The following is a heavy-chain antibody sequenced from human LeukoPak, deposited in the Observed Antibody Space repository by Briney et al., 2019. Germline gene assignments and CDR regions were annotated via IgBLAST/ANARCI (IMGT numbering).Heavy chain of an antibody. V-gene: IGHV1-3*01. J-gene: IGHJ5*02. D-gene: IGHD2-15*01. CDR3: ARDIVVVVAAGNWFDP. CDR2: INAGNGNT. Sequence: ASVKVSCKASGYTFTSYAMHWVRQAPGQRLEWMGWINAGNGNTKYSQKLQGRVTITRDTSASTAYMELSSLRSEDTAVYYCARDIVVVVAAGNWFDPWGQGTLVTVSS. CDR1: GYTFTSYA.